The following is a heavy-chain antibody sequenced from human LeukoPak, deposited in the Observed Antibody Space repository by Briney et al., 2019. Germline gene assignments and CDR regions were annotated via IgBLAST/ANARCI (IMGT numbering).Heavy chain of an antibody. Sequence: ASVKVSCKASGYTFTSYYMHWVRQAPGQGLEWVGIINPSGGSTSYAQKFQGRVTMTRDTSTSTVYMELSSLRSEDTAVYYCASPSYSGWYFPHWGQGTLVTVSS. CDR2: INPSGGST. V-gene: IGHV1-46*01. CDR1: GYTFTSYY. D-gene: IGHD6-19*01. CDR3: ASPSYSGWYFPH. J-gene: IGHJ1*01.